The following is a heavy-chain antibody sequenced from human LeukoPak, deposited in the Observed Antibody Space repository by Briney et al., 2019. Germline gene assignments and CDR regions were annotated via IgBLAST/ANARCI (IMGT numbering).Heavy chain of an antibody. Sequence: ASVKVSCKVSGYTLTELSMHWVRQAPGKGLERMGGFDPEDGETIYAQKFQGRVTMTEDTSTDTAYMELSSLRSEDTAVYYCATGLDSLKVGAIFDYWGQGTLVTVSS. J-gene: IGHJ4*02. CDR2: FDPEDGET. V-gene: IGHV1-24*01. D-gene: IGHD1-26*01. CDR1: GYTLTELS. CDR3: ATGLDSLKVGAIFDY.